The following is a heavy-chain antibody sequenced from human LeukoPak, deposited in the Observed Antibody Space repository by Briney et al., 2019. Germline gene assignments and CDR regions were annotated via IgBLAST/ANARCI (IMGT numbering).Heavy chain of an antibody. Sequence: SGTLSLTCAVSGGSISSRNWWNWVRQPPGKGLEWIGEIYHNGNTNYNPSLKSRVTISVDKSKNQFSLKLSSVTAADTAVYYCARGWYYYYYGMDVWGQGTTVTVSS. CDR3: ARGWYYYYYGMDV. D-gene: IGHD6-13*01. CDR1: GGSISSRNW. V-gene: IGHV4-4*02. J-gene: IGHJ6*02. CDR2: IYHNGNT.